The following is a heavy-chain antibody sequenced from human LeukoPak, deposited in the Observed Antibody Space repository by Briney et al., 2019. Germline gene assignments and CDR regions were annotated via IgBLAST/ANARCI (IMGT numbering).Heavy chain of an antibody. CDR3: ARCTVVVPAARREDYYYMDV. V-gene: IGHV1-69*05. CDR2: IIPIFGTA. CDR1: GGTFSSYA. J-gene: IGHJ6*03. D-gene: IGHD2-2*01. Sequence: GASVKVSRKASGGTFSSYAISWVRQAPGQGLEWMGGIIPIFGTANYAQKFQGRVTITTDESTSTAYMELSSLRSEDTAVYYCARCTVVVPAARREDYYYMDVWGKGTTVTVSS.